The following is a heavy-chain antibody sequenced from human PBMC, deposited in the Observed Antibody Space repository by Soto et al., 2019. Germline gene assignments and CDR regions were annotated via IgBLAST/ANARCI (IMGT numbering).Heavy chain of an antibody. CDR2: INPNSGGT. CDR3: ARGPLLGYCSGGSCYSPWFDP. D-gene: IGHD2-15*01. Sequence: ASVKVSCKASGYTFTSYGISWVRQAPGQGLEWMGWINPNSGGTNYAQKFQGWVTMTRDTSISTAYMELSRLRSDDTAVYYCARGPLLGYCSGGSCYSPWFDPWGQGTLVSVSS. J-gene: IGHJ5*02. V-gene: IGHV1-2*04. CDR1: GYTFTSYG.